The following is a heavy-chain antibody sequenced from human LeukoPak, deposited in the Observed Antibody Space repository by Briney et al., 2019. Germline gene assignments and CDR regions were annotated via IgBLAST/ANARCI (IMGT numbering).Heavy chain of an antibody. V-gene: IGHV3-11*01. CDR1: GFTFSDYY. CDR3: ARGVAGATTSSMVFDY. Sequence: GGSLRLSCAASGFTFSDYYMSWIRQAPGKGLEWVSYISSSGSTIYYADSVKGRFTISRDNAKNSLYLQMNSLKAEDTAVYYCARGVAGATTSSMVFDYWGQGTLVTVSS. D-gene: IGHD1-26*01. CDR2: ISSSGSTI. J-gene: IGHJ4*02.